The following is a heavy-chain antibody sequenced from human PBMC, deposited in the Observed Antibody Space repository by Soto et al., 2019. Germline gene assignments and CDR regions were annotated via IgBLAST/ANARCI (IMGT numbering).Heavy chain of an antibody. J-gene: IGHJ5*02. CDR3: ARDPTRGLKRVNWFDP. CDR2: IIPIFGTA. D-gene: IGHD3-10*01. V-gene: IGHV1-69*13. CDR1: GGTFSSYA. Sequence: SVKVSCKASGGTFSSYAINWVRQAPGQGLEWMGGIIPIFGTANYAQKFQGRVTITADESTSTAYMELSSLRSEDTAVYYCARDPTRGLKRVNWFDPWGQGTLVTVSS.